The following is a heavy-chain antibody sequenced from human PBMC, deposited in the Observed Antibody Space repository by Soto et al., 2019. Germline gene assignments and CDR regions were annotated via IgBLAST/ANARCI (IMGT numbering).Heavy chain of an antibody. J-gene: IGHJ4*02. V-gene: IGHV3-74*01. Sequence: EVQLVESGGGLVQPGGSLRLSCAAYGFTFSGDWMHWVRQAAGKGLVWVSRINMDGSSTNYADSVKGRFTISRDNAKNTLYLQMNSLRVDDTAVYYFARGPRGLYHHDYWGQGALVTVSS. CDR1: GFTFSGDW. D-gene: IGHD2-2*01. CDR3: ARGPRGLYHHDY. CDR2: INMDGSST.